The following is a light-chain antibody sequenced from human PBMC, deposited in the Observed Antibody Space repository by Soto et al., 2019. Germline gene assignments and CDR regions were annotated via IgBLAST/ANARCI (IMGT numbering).Light chain of an antibody. J-gene: IGKJ1*01. CDR3: QQYGSSGT. CDR1: QSISSW. CDR2: AAS. V-gene: IGKV1-5*01. Sequence: DIQMTQSPSTLSASVGDRVTITCRASQSISSWLAWYQQKPGKAPKLLIFAASSLQSGVPSRFSGSRSGPDFTLTISSLQPEDFAVYYCQQYGSSGTFGQGTKVDIK.